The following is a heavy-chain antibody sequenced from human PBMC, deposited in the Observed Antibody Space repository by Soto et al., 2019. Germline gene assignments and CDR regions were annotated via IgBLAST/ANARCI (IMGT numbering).Heavy chain of an antibody. V-gene: IGHV4-39*01. Sequence: QLQLQESGPGLVKPSETLSLTCTVSGGSISSSSYYWGWIRQPPGKGLEWIGSIYYSGSTYYNPSLKSRVTISVDTSKNQFSLKLSSVTAADTAVYYCARPRIAAAGTGWFDPWGQGTLVTVSS. J-gene: IGHJ5*02. CDR1: GGSISSSSYY. D-gene: IGHD6-13*01. CDR3: ARPRIAAAGTGWFDP. CDR2: IYYSGST.